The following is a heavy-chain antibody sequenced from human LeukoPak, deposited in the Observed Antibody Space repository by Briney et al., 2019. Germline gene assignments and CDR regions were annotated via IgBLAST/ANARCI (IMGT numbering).Heavy chain of an antibody. D-gene: IGHD3-9*01. CDR1: GFTFSSYG. Sequence: GRSLRLSCAASGFTFSSYGMHWVRQAPGKGLEWVAVIWYDGSNKYYADSVKGRFTISRDNSKNTLYLQMNSLRAEDTAVYYCAKDLVLRYFDWLLGYYFDYWGQGTLVTVSS. CDR3: AKDLVLRYFDWLLGYYFDY. CDR2: IWYDGSNK. V-gene: IGHV3-33*06. J-gene: IGHJ4*02.